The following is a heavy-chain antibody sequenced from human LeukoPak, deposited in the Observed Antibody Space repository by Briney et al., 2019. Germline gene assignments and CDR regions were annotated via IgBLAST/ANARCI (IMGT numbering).Heavy chain of an antibody. Sequence: GVSLRLSCAASGFTFSSYAMSWVRQAPGQGLEWISAISGSGGSTYYAASVKGRFTISRDNSKNTLYLQMNSLRAEDTAVYYCAKGSTVTLIEPWDYWGQGTLVTVSS. V-gene: IGHV3-23*01. CDR3: AKGSTVTLIEPWDY. J-gene: IGHJ4*02. CDR2: ISGSGGST. CDR1: GFTFSSYA. D-gene: IGHD4-17*01.